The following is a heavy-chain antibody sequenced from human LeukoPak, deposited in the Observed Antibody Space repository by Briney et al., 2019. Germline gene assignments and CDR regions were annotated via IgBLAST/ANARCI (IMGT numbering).Heavy chain of an antibody. CDR2: IYYSGST. J-gene: IGHJ4*02. V-gene: IGHV4-39*07. D-gene: IGHD1-26*01. Sequence: SETLSLTCTASGGSISSSSSYWGWIRQPPGKGLEWIGGIYYSGSTYYNPSLKSRVTISVDTSKNQFSLKLSSVTAADTAVYYCARVSGSYFDYWGQGTLVTVSS. CDR3: ARVSGSYFDY. CDR1: GGSISSSSSY.